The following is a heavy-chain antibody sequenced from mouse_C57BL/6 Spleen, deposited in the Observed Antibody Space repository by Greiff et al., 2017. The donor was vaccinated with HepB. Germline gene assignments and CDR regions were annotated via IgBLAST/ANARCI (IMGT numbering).Heavy chain of an antibody. J-gene: IGHJ4*01. V-gene: IGHV10-1*01. Sequence: DVHLVESGGGLVQPKGSLKLSCAASGFSFNTYAMNWVRQAPGKGLEWVARIRSKSNNYATYYADSVKDRFTISRDDSESMLYLQMNNLKTEDTAMYYCVRGSPYAMDYWGQGTSVTVSS. CDR1: GFSFNTYA. CDR3: VRGSPYAMDY. CDR2: IRSKSNNYAT.